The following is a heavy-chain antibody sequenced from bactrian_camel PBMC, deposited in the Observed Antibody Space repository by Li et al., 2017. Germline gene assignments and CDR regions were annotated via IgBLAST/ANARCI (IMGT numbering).Heavy chain of an antibody. J-gene: IGHJ4*01. CDR2: ISVGGSRT. V-gene: IGHV3S40*01. Sequence: DVQLVESGGGSVQAGGSLRLSCSGFGYVYQTYYMAWFRQAPGKEREGIAAISVGGSRTNYSDSVQGRFTISRDNPKNTVTLQMNSLKPEDSAVYYCAADKVWSFLREYNYWGQGTQVTVS. D-gene: IGHD6*01. CDR3: AADKVWSFLREYNY. CDR1: GYVYQTYY.